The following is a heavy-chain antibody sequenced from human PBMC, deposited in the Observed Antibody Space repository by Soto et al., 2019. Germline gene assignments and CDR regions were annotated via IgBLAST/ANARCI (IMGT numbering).Heavy chain of an antibody. V-gene: IGHV4-59*08. J-gene: IGHJ6*03. D-gene: IGHD3-3*01. CDR3: ARRRYDFWSDSRDYYMDV. CDR2: VYYSGST. CDR1: GDSISNFY. Sequence: SETLSLTCTVSGDSISNFYWSWIRQPPGKGLEWIGYVYYSGSTNYNPSLKSRVTISVATSKNQFSLKLSSVTAADTAVYYCARRRYDFWSDSRDYYMDVWGKGTTVT.